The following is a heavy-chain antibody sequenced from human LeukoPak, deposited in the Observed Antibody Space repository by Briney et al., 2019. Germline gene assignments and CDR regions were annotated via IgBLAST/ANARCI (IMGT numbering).Heavy chain of an antibody. CDR2: IYYIGNT. CDR1: GGSISSSSYY. D-gene: IGHD3-10*01. V-gene: IGHV4-39*02. J-gene: IGHJ4*02. Sequence: PSETLSLTCTVSGGSISSSSYYWGWIRQPPGKGLEWIGSIYYIGNTYYNPSLKSRVTISVDTSKNQLSLRLTSVTAADTAVYYCAREGSGTNFDYWGQGTLVTVSS. CDR3: AREGSGTNFDY.